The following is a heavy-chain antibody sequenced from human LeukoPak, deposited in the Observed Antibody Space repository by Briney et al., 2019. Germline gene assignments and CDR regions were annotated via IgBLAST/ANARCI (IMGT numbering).Heavy chain of an antibody. CDR1: GYTFASYY. Sequence: ASVKVSCKASGYTFASYYMHWVRQAPGQGLEWMGIINPSVGSTSYAQKFQGRVTITRDTSTSTVYMELSSLRSEDTAVYYCAREGGNFRYYYYGMDVWGQGTTVTVSS. J-gene: IGHJ6*02. CDR3: AREGGNFRYYYYGMDV. V-gene: IGHV1-46*01. CDR2: INPSVGST. D-gene: IGHD4-23*01.